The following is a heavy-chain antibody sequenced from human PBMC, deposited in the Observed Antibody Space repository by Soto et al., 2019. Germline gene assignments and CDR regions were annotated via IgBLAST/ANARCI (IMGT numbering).Heavy chain of an antibody. V-gene: IGHV3-23*01. J-gene: IGHJ3*02. D-gene: IGHD6-19*01. CDR3: AKPLGSSGQWDAFDI. Sequence: PGGSLRLSCAVSGFTFSSYGMSWVRQAPGKGLEWVSAISGSGGSTYYADSVKGRFTISRDNSKNTLYLQMNSLRAEDTAVYYCAKPLGSSGQWDAFDIWGQGTMVTVSS. CDR1: GFTFSSYG. CDR2: ISGSGGST.